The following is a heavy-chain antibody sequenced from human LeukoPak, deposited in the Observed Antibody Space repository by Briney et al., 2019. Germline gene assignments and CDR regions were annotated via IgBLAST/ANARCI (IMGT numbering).Heavy chain of an antibody. Sequence: ASVKVSCKASGYTFTGYYMHWVRQAPGQGLEWMGWINPNSGGTNYAQKFQGRVTMTRDTSISTAYMELSRLRSDDTAVYYCAREHDFWSGYFVYWGQGTLVTISS. D-gene: IGHD3-3*01. CDR3: AREHDFWSGYFVY. CDR1: GYTFTGYY. V-gene: IGHV1-2*02. J-gene: IGHJ4*02. CDR2: INPNSGGT.